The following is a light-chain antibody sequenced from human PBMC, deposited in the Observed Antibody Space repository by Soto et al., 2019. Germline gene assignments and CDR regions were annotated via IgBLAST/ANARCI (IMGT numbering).Light chain of an antibody. CDR3: QQYNSYPIT. CDR2: KAS. Sequence: DIQMTQSPSTLSASVGDRVTITCRASQSISSWLAWYQQKPGKAPKLLIYKASSLESGAPSRFSGSRSGTEFTLTISTLQPDDFATYYCQQYNSYPITFGQGTRLEIK. V-gene: IGKV1-5*03. CDR1: QSISSW. J-gene: IGKJ5*01.